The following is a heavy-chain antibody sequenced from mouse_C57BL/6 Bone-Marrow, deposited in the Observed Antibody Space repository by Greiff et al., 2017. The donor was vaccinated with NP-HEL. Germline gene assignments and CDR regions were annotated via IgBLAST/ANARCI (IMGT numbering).Heavy chain of an antibody. CDR3: TRPHYYGSSYEFAY. J-gene: IGHJ3*01. V-gene: IGHV1-15*01. D-gene: IGHD1-1*01. Sequence: QVQLKESGAELVRPGASVTLSCKASGYTFTDYEMHWVKQTPVHGLEWIGAIDPETGGTAYNQKFKGKAILTADKSSSTAYMELRSLTSEDSAVYYCTRPHYYGSSYEFAYWGQGTLVTVSA. CDR1: GYTFTDYE. CDR2: IDPETGGT.